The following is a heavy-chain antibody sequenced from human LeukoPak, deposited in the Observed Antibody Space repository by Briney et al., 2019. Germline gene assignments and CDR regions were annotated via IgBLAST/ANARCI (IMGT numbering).Heavy chain of an antibody. CDR1: GXSFTSYW. CDR3: ARRHSGYESLDY. J-gene: IGHJ4*02. D-gene: IGHD5-12*01. CDR2: IYPGDSDT. Sequence: ISCXXSGXSFTSYWIGWVRQVPGKGLEWMGIIYPGDSDTRYSPSFQGQVTISADKSISTAYLQWSSLKASDTAMYYCARRHSGYESLDYWGQGTLVTVSS. V-gene: IGHV5-51*01.